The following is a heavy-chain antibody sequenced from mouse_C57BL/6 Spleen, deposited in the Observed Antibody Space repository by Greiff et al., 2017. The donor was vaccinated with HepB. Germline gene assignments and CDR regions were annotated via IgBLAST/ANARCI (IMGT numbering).Heavy chain of an antibody. V-gene: IGHV1-15*01. Sequence: LVESGAELVRPGASVTLSCKASGYTFTDYEMHWVKQTPVHGLEWIGAIDPETGGTAYNQKFKGKAILTADKSSSTAYMELRSLTSEDSAVYYCTRWTTVVLDYWGQGTTLTVSS. J-gene: IGHJ2*01. CDR3: TRWTTVVLDY. CDR2: IDPETGGT. D-gene: IGHD1-1*01. CDR1: GYTFTDYE.